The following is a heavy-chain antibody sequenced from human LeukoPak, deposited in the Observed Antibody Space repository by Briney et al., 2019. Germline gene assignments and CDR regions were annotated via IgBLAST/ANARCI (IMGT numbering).Heavy chain of an antibody. CDR3: ARGNHCGSTSCALDY. CDR1: GYSFSTYW. J-gene: IGHJ4*02. D-gene: IGHD2-2*01. Sequence: GESLKISCKGFGYSFSTYWIGWVRQMPGKGLEWMGIIYPGDSDTRYNPSFQGQVTISADKSIATAYLQWSSLKASDTAMYYCARGNHCGSTSCALDYWGQGTLVTVSS. V-gene: IGHV5-51*01. CDR2: IYPGDSDT.